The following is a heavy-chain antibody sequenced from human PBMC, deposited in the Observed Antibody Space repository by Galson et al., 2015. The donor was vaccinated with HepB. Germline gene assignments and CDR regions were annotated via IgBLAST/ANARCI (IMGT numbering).Heavy chain of an antibody. CDR2: ISSSSSYT. Sequence: SLRLSCAASGFTFSDYYMSWIRQAPGKGLEWVSYISSSSSYTNYADSVKGRFTISRDNAKNSLYLQMNSLRAEDTAVYYCAREGNDYGDYDAFDIWGQGTMVTVSS. D-gene: IGHD4-17*01. J-gene: IGHJ3*02. CDR1: GFTFSDYY. CDR3: AREGNDYGDYDAFDI. V-gene: IGHV3-11*05.